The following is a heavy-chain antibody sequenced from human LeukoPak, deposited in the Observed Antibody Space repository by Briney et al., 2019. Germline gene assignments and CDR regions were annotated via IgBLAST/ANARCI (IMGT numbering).Heavy chain of an antibody. CDR3: ARHAGTVRGWFDP. J-gene: IGHJ5*02. CDR1: GDSISSTSYY. V-gene: IGHV4-39*01. Sequence: SETLSLTCTVSGDSISSTSYYWGWIRQPPGKGLEWIGSIYYNGSTYYNPSLKSRVTISVDTSKNQFSLKLSSVTAADTAVYYCARHAGTVRGWFDPWGQGTLVTVSS. CDR2: IYYNGST. D-gene: IGHD1-26*01.